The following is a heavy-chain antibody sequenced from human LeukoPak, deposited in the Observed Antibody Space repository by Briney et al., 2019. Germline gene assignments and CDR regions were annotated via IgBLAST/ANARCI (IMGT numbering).Heavy chain of an antibody. CDR2: IWYDGSNK. J-gene: IGHJ6*02. CDR1: GFTFSSYG. CDR3: ARRSYGMDV. V-gene: IGHV3-33*01. Sequence: GGSLRLSCAASGFTFSSYGMHWVRQAPGKGLEWVAVIWYDGSNKYYADSVKGRFTISRDNSKNTLYLQMNSLRDEDSAVYYFARRSYGMDVWGQGTTVTVSS.